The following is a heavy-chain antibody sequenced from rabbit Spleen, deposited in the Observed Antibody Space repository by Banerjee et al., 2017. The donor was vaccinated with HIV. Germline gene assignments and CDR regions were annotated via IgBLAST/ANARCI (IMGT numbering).Heavy chain of an antibody. CDR1: GFSFSDRDV. J-gene: IGHJ6*01. CDR2: INTATGKS. V-gene: IGHV1S45*01. CDR3: ARDTGTSFSTYGMDL. D-gene: IGHD8-1*01. Sequence: QEQLVESGGGLVKPEGSLTLTCKASGFSFSDRDVMCWVRQAPGKGLEWIGCINTATGKSVYASWAKGPFTISSTSSTTVTLQMSSLTVADTATYFCARDTGTSFSTYGMDLWGQGTLVTVS.